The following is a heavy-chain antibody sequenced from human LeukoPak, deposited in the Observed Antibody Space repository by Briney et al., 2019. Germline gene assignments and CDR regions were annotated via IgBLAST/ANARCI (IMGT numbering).Heavy chain of an antibody. D-gene: IGHD3-3*01. CDR2: IWYDGSNK. Sequence: GRSLRLSCAASGFTFSSYGMHWVRQAPGKGLEWVAVIWYDGSNKYYADSVKGRFTISRDNSKNTLYLQMNSLRAEDTAVYYCARDERIFGSYGMDVWGQGTTVTVSS. CDR3: ARDERIFGSYGMDV. CDR1: GFTFSSYG. J-gene: IGHJ6*02. V-gene: IGHV3-33*01.